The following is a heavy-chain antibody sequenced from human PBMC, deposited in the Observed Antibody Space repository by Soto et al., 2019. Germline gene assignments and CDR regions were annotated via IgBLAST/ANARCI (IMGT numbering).Heavy chain of an antibody. CDR1: GYTFTSYG. D-gene: IGHD5-18*01. V-gene: IGHV1-18*01. CDR2: ISAYNGNT. CDR3: ARDLLQKNTAMVSLFIGIERPTQYYFDY. J-gene: IGHJ4*02. Sequence: GASVKVSCKASGYTFTSYGISWVRQAPGQGLEWMGWISAYNGNTNYAQKLQGRVTMTTDTSTSTAYMELRSLRSDDTAVYYCARDLLQKNTAMVSLFIGIERPTQYYFDYWGQGTLVTVSS.